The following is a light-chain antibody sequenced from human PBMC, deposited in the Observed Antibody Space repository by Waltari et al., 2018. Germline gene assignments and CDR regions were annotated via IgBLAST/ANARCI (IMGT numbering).Light chain of an antibody. J-gene: IGLJ2*01. CDR2: GNS. Sequence: QSVLTQPPSVSGAPGQRVTISCTGSSSNIGAGYDVHWYQQPPGTAPKLLMYGNSKRPAGVPDRVACSKSGTSASLAITGLQAEDEADYYCQSYDSSLSGSRVFGGGTKLTVL. V-gene: IGLV1-40*01. CDR3: QSYDSSLSGSRV. CDR1: SSNIGAGYD.